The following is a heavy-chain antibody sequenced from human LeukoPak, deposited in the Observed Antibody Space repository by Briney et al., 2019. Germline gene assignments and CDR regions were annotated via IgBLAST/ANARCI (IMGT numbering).Heavy chain of an antibody. Sequence: GGSLRLSCAASGFTFSSDWMHWVRQAPGKGLVWVSRINSDGSTTKYADSVRGRFTISRDNAKNTLYLQMNSLGAEDTAVYYCARDRYYSFDYWGQGTLVTVPS. CDR1: GFTFSSDW. D-gene: IGHD2-15*01. CDR3: ARDRYYSFDY. V-gene: IGHV3-74*03. J-gene: IGHJ4*02. CDR2: INSDGSTT.